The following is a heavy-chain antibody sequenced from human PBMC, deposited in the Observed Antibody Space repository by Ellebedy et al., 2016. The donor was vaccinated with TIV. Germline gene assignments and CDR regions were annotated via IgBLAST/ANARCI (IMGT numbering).Heavy chain of an antibody. CDR1: GGSMSGDNW. CDR3: ARSDTSSWSDYYYGMDV. D-gene: IGHD6-13*01. V-gene: IGHV4-4*02. Sequence: SETLSLTCAVSGGSMSGDNWWSGDNWWSWVRQPPGKGLEWIGETSHSGTTNYNPSLKSRVTILVDKSNNGVSLKLTSVTAADTAVYFCARSDTSSWSDYYYGMDVWGKGTTVTVSS. CDR2: TSHSGTT. J-gene: IGHJ6*04.